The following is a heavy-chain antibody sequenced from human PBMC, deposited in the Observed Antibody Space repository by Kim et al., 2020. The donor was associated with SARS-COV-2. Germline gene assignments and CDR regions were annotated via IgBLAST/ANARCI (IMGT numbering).Heavy chain of an antibody. Sequence: ASVKVSCKASGYTFTSYYMHWVRQAPGQGLEWMGIINPSGGSTSYAQKFQGRVTMTRDTSTSTVYMELSSLRSEDTAVYYCARDYGSGRGLSDHYYGMDVWGQGTTVTVSS. CDR3: ARDYGSGRGLSDHYYGMDV. D-gene: IGHD3-10*01. J-gene: IGHJ6*02. V-gene: IGHV1-46*01. CDR1: GYTFTSYY. CDR2: INPSGGST.